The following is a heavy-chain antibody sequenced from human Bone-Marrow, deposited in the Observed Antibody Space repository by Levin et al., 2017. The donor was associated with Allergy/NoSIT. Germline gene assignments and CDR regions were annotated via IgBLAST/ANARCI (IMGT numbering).Heavy chain of an antibody. CDR3: AKVPPIVVVPAADYVYGMDV. V-gene: IGHV3-30*18. CDR2: ISYDGSNK. D-gene: IGHD2-2*01. J-gene: IGHJ6*02. Sequence: GESLKISCAASGFTFSSYGMHWVRQAPGKGLEWVAVISYDGSNKYYADSVKGRFTISRDNSKNTLYLQMSSLRAEDTAVYYCAKVPPIVVVPAADYVYGMDVWGQGTTVTVSS. CDR1: GFTFSSYG.